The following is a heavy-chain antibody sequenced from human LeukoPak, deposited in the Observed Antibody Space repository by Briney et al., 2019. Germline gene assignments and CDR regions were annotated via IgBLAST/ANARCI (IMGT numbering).Heavy chain of an antibody. V-gene: IGHV4-39*01. Sequence: PSETLSLTCTVSGGSITSGTYYWGWIRQPPGKGLEWIGSIFDSGSTYYNRSLKSRVTIDIDTPNNQFSLRLSSVTAADAAVYYCARHWKGDYGNYERPLDCWGQGTLVTVPS. J-gene: IGHJ4*02. CDR2: IFDSGST. D-gene: IGHD4-11*01. CDR3: ARHWKGDYGNYERPLDC. CDR1: GGSITSGTYY.